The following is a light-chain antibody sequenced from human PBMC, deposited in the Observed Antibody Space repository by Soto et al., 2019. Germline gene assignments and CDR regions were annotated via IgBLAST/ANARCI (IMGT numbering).Light chain of an antibody. V-gene: IGLV2-8*01. Sequence: QSALTQPPSASGSRGQSVTISCTGTSSDVGGYDFVSWYQQHPGKAPKLMIYEVTKRPSGVPDRFSGSKSGNTASLTVSGLQAEDEADYYCSSYAGSNNVFGTGTKVTVL. CDR3: SSYAGSNNV. CDR2: EVT. CDR1: SSDVGGYDF. J-gene: IGLJ1*01.